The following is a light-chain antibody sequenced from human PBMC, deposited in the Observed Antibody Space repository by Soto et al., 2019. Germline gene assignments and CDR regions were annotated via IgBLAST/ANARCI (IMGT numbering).Light chain of an antibody. V-gene: IGKV3D-15*01. CDR2: HSS. CDR1: QSVSSN. CDR3: QQYQTWPPSTT. J-gene: IGKJ5*01. Sequence: EIIMTQSPATLSVSPGERATLSCRATQSVSSNLAWYQQKNGQAPRLIIYHSSSRATGIPARFSGSGSGTEFNLTISSLQSEDFAGYYCQQYQTWPPSTTFGPGTRLEIK.